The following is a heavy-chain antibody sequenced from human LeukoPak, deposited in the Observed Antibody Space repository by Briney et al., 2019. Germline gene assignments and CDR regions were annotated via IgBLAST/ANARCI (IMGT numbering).Heavy chain of an antibody. CDR1: GFTFSSYA. Sequence: GGSLRLSCAASGFTFSSYAMHWVRQAPGKGLEYVSAISSNGGSTYYASSVKGRFTISRDNSKNTLYLQMGSLRAEDMAVYYCARATVPRSSDAFDIWGQGTMVTVSS. CDR2: ISSNGGST. CDR3: ARATVPRSSDAFDI. J-gene: IGHJ3*02. D-gene: IGHD4-17*01. V-gene: IGHV3-64*01.